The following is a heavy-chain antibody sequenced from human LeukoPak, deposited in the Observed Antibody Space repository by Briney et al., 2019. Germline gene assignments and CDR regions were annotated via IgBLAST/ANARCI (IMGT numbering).Heavy chain of an antibody. Sequence: GGTLRLSCAASGFTFNSYWMSWVRQTPGEGLEWVANIKQDGSEKSSVDSVKGRFTISRDNAKNSLYVQMNSLRVEDTAVYYCAREGPGGFDIWGQGTMVTVSS. V-gene: IGHV3-7*01. J-gene: IGHJ3*02. CDR1: GFTFNSYW. D-gene: IGHD3-10*01. CDR3: AREGPGGFDI. CDR2: IKQDGSEK.